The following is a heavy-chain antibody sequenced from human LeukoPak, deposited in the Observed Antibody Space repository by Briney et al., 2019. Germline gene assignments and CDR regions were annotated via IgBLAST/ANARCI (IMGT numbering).Heavy chain of an antibody. CDR3: AKDLGDIVVVPAAQGPERDFDY. Sequence: GGSLRLSCAASGFNFRSYGMSWVRQAPGRGLEWVSGISGSEDCTYYADSVKGRFTISRDNSKNTLFLQMNSLRAEDTAVYYCAKDLGDIVVVPAAQGPERDFDYWGQGTLVTVSS. V-gene: IGHV3-23*01. J-gene: IGHJ4*02. CDR2: ISGSEDCT. D-gene: IGHD2-2*01. CDR1: GFNFRSYG.